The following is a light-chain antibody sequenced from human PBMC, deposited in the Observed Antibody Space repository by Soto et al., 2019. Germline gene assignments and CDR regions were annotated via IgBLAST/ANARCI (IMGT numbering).Light chain of an antibody. V-gene: IGLV2-8*01. CDR1: SSDVGGYDY. Sequence: QSAPPQPPSASWSPGHSVAIACTGTSSDVGGYDYVSWYQQHPGKAPKLMIYEVTIRPPGVSDRFSGSKSGNTASLTVSGLQAEDAADYYCSSYTGGNPYYVFGTGTKVTVL. J-gene: IGLJ1*01. CDR2: EVT. CDR3: SSYTGGNPYYV.